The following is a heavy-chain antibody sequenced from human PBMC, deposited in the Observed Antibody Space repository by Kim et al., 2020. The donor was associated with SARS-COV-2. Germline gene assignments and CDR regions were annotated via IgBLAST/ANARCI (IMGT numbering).Heavy chain of an antibody. CDR3: ARVXDSWSVL. CDR2: ITGRNNII. J-gene: IGHJ1*01. CDR1: GFNFSDYF. V-gene: IGHV3-11*01. Sequence: LRLSCAASGFNFSDYFMSWIRQAPGKGLECISTITGRNNIIYYADSVKGRFTISRDNAMNSLYLQMNSLRVEDTAVYYCARVXDSWSVLWGQGTRVTV. D-gene: IGHD6-13*01.